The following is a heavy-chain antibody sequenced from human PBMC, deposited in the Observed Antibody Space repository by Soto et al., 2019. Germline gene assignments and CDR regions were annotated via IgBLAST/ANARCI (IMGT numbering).Heavy chain of an antibody. J-gene: IGHJ6*02. CDR2: ISAYNGNT. D-gene: IGHD3-3*01. CDR3: ARDHATYYDFWSGYYFLHYYYGMDV. Sequence: VASVKVSCKXSGYTFTSYGISWVRQAPGQGLEWMGWISAYNGNTNYAQKLQGRVTMTTDTSTSTAYMELRSLRSDDTAVYYCARDHATYYDFWSGYYFLHYYYGMDVWGQGTTVTVSS. V-gene: IGHV1-18*01. CDR1: GYTFTSYG.